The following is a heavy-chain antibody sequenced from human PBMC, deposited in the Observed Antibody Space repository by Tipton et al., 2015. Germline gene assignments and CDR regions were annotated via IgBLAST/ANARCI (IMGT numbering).Heavy chain of an antibody. Sequence: TLSLTCTVSRGSISSSSYYWGWIRQPPGKGLEWIGSIYYSGSTNYNPSLKSRVTISVDTSKNQFSLKLSSVTAADTAVYYCARADFWSEVLDYWGQGTLVTVSS. D-gene: IGHD3-3*01. V-gene: IGHV4-39*07. CDR3: ARADFWSEVLDY. CDR2: IYYSGST. J-gene: IGHJ4*02. CDR1: RGSISSSSYY.